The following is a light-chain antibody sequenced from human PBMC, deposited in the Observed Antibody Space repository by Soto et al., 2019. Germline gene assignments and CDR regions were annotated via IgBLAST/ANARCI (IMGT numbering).Light chain of an antibody. V-gene: IGLV1-44*01. CDR3: AAWDDSLSGVV. CDR1: SSNIGSNT. Sequence: QSVLIQPPSASGTPGQRVTISCSGSSSNIGSNTVSWYQQLPGTAPRLLLYSNNQRPSGVPDRFSGSKSGTSASLAISGLRSEDEADYYCAAWDDSLSGVVFGGGTKLTVL. CDR2: SNN. J-gene: IGLJ2*01.